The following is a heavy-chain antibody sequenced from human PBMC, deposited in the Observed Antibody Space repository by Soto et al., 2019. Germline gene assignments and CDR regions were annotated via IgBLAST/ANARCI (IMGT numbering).Heavy chain of an antibody. V-gene: IGHV1-18*01. J-gene: IGHJ6*02. CDR1: GYTFTSYG. D-gene: IGHD2-2*01. CDR2: ISAYNGNT. CDR3: ARDWDCSSTSCYAYYYYGRDV. Sequence: QVQLVQSGAEVKKPGASVKVSCKASGYTFTSYGISWVRQAPGQGLEWMGWISAYNGNTNYAQKLQGRVTMTTDTSTSTACMELRSLRSDDTAVYYCARDWDCSSTSCYAYYYYGRDVCGQGTTVTVSS.